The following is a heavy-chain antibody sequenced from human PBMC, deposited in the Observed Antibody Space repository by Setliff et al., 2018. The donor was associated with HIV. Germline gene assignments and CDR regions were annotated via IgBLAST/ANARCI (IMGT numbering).Heavy chain of an antibody. CDR3: AGPRGDEAFDI. CDR1: GGTFTSYV. Sequence: SVKVSCKASGGTFTSYVISWVRQAPGQGLEWMGGIVPILDITNYAQKFQGRVTITADKSTNTMYMEMTSLTSEDTAVYYCAGPRGDEAFDIWGQGTMVTVSS. D-gene: IGHD3-10*01. CDR2: IVPILDIT. J-gene: IGHJ3*02. V-gene: IGHV1-69*10.